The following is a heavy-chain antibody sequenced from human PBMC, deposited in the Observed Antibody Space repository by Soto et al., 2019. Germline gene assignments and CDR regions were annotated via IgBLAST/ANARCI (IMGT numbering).Heavy chain of an antibody. V-gene: IGHV3-53*01. D-gene: IGHD5-18*01. J-gene: IGHJ4*02. Sequence: EVQLVESGGGLIPPGGSLRLSCAASGVLVNSAYMTWVRQAPGKGLEWLSMINSDGSTLYAESLKGRFTISIDNSKNRLDLQMNSLRAEDTAMYYCARSGYSFAWGYWGQGTLVIVSS. CDR1: GVLVNSAY. CDR3: ARSGYSFAWGY. CDR2: INSDGST.